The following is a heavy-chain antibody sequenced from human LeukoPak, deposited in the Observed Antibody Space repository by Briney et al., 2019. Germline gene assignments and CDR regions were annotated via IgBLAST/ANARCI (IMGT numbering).Heavy chain of an antibody. CDR3: ARVGYCSGGSCYSVGMDV. D-gene: IGHD2-15*01. CDR2: ISSSSSTI. V-gene: IGHV3-48*04. J-gene: IGHJ6*02. Sequence: GGSLRLSCAASGITFSTYGTNWVRQAPGKGLEWVSYISSSSSTIYYADPVKGRFTISRDNAENSLYLQMNSLRAEDTAMYYCARVGYCSGGSCYSVGMDVWGQGTTVTVS. CDR1: GITFSTYG.